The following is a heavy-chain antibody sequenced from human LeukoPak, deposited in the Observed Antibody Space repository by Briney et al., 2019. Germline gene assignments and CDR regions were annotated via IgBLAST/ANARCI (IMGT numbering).Heavy chain of an antibody. D-gene: IGHD4-11*01. CDR2: IYHSGGT. J-gene: IGHJ4*02. V-gene: IGHV4-30-2*01. Sequence: SQTLSLTCAVSGGSISSSGYSWSWIRQPPGKGLEWIGYIYHSGGTYYNPSLKSRVTISVDRSSNQFSLKLTSVTAADTAVYYCAGTVTTTHFDYWGQGTLVTVSS. CDR1: GGSISSSGYS. CDR3: AGTVTTTHFDY.